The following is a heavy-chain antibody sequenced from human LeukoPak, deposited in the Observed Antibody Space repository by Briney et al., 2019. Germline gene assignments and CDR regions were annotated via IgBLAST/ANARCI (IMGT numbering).Heavy chain of an antibody. CDR3: AKDQRFFEWLLEY. J-gene: IGHJ4*02. Sequence: GGSLRLSCAASGFTFSSYAMSWVRQAPGKGLGWVSAITGSGGSTYYADSVKGRFTISRDNSKNTLYLQMNSVDADDTAVDYCAKDQRFFEWLLEYWGQGTLVTVSS. V-gene: IGHV3-23*01. CDR2: ITGSGGST. D-gene: IGHD3-3*01. CDR1: GFTFSSYA.